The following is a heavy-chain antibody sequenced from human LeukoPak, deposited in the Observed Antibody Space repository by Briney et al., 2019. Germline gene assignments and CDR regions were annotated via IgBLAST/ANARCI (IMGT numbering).Heavy chain of an antibody. J-gene: IGHJ5*02. CDR1: GVSISSHY. Sequence: SSETLSLTCSVSGVSISSHYWAWIRQPAGKGLEWIGRIYNTGSANYNPSLKSRVSMSPDTSKNQFSLSLTSVTAADTAVYYCTRDVFFRAHNWFDPWGQGTLVTVSS. V-gene: IGHV4-4*07. CDR2: IYNTGSA. D-gene: IGHD2/OR15-2a*01. CDR3: TRDVFFRAHNWFDP.